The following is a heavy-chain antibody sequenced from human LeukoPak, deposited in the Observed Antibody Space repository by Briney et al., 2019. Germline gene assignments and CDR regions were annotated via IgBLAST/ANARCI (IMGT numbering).Heavy chain of an antibody. CDR3: TTEPRD. CDR1: GFKFKDSW. Sequence: PGGSLRLSCAASGFKFKDSWMGWVRQAPGKGLEWVGRIKSKTAGETTDYAAAVTGRFTISRDDSRNTLYLQINSLKTEDTGVCYCTTEPRDWGQGSLVTVSS. J-gene: IGHJ1*01. V-gene: IGHV3-15*01. CDR2: IKSKTAGETT.